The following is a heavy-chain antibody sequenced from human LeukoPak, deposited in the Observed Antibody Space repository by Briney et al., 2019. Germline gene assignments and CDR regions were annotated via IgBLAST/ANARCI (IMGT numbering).Heavy chain of an antibody. CDR1: RGTFSSYT. CDR2: IIPILGIA. J-gene: IGHJ4*02. V-gene: IGHV1-69*04. Sequence: GSSVKVSCKASRGTFSSYTISRVREAPGQRLEWMGRIIPILGIANYAQKYQAGVTITADKSTSPAYMELSSLGSEDKAVYYCARDGGKAGIDYWGQGTLVSVSS. CDR3: ARDGGKAGIDY. D-gene: IGHD6-13*01.